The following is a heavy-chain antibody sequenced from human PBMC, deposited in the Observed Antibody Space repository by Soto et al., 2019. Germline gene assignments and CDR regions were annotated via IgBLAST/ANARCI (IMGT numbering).Heavy chain of an antibody. CDR1: GYTFTGHY. J-gene: IGHJ4*02. D-gene: IGHD5-12*01. CDR2: IGPEGGAT. CDR3: GRGRSGQIVVFY. V-gene: IGHV1-2*02. Sequence: ASVKVSGKASGYTFTGHYIHWVRQAPEQGPEWMGEIGPEGGATRYAQKFQGRVTMTRDMSITTVYMELNNLSPDDMAVYYCGRGRSGQIVVFYWGQGTPVTVSS.